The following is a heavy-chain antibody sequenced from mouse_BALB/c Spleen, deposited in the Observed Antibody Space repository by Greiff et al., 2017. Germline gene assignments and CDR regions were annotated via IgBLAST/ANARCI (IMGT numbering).Heavy chain of an antibody. J-gene: IGHJ4*01. Sequence: EVQLVESGGGLVQPGGSRKLSCAASGFTFSSFGMHWVRQAPEKGLEWVAYISSGSSTIYYADTVKGRFTISRDNPKNTLFLQMTSLRSEDTAMYYCARSGGGAMDYWGQGTSVTVSA. D-gene: IGHD3-1*01. V-gene: IGHV5-17*02. CDR1: GFTFSSFG. CDR2: ISSGSSTI. CDR3: ARSGGGAMDY.